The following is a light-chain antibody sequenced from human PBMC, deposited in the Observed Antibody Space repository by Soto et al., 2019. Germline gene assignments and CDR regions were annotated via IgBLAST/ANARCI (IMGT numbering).Light chain of an antibody. J-gene: IGLJ1*01. CDR2: DVS. Sequence: QSVLTQPASVSGSPGQSITISCTGTSSDVGGYNYVSWYQQHPGKATKLMIYDVSNRPSGVSNRFSGSKSGSTASLTISGLQDEDEADYYCSSYTSLSTLVFGTGTKVTVL. CDR3: SSYTSLSTLV. V-gene: IGLV2-14*01. CDR1: SSDVGGYNY.